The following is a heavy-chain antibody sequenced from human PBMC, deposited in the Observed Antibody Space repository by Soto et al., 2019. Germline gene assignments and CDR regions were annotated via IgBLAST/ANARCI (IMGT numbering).Heavy chain of an antibody. Sequence: QVQLVESGGGVVQPGRSLRLSCAASGFTFSSYAMHWVRQAPGKGLEWVAVISYDGSNKYYADSVKGRFTISRDNSKNQLYLQMNSLRAEDTAVYYYARGPLNTYYYDSSGYYSYYFDYWGQGTLVTVSS. CDR1: GFTFSSYA. CDR2: ISYDGSNK. CDR3: ARGPLNTYYYDSSGYYSYYFDY. V-gene: IGHV3-30-3*01. D-gene: IGHD3-22*01. J-gene: IGHJ4*02.